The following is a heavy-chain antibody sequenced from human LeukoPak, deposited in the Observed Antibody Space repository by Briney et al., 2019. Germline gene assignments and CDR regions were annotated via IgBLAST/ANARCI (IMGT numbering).Heavy chain of an antibody. CDR2: ISYDGSNK. V-gene: IGHV3-30*18. J-gene: IGHJ4*02. Sequence: GGSLRLSCAASGFTFSSYGMHWVRQAPGKGLEWVAVISYDGSNKYYADSVKGRFTISRDDSKNTLYLQMNSLRAEDTAVYYCANSPQLGYCSSTSCPYFDYWGQGTLVTVSS. CDR1: GFTFSSYG. CDR3: ANSPQLGYCSSTSCPYFDY. D-gene: IGHD2-2*01.